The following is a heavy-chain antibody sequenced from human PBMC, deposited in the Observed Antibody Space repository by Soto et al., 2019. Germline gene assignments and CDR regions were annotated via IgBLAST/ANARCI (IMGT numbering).Heavy chain of an antibody. CDR3: ARTDFTRNWHNWFDP. Sequence: PSETLSLTCIVSGGSLTSSSFYWAWIRQPPGKGLEWIGSISYSGATYYNPSLKSRATLSVDTSQNQFSLRLRSVTAADTAVYFCARTDFTRNWHNWFDPWGQGTLVTVSS. CDR2: ISYSGAT. V-gene: IGHV4-39*01. CDR1: GGSLTSSSFY. D-gene: IGHD1-1*01. J-gene: IGHJ5*02.